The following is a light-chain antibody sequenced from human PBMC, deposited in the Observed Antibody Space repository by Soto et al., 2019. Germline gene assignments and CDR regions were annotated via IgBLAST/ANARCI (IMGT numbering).Light chain of an antibody. CDR2: GAS. Sequence: DIQMTQSPSTLSASVGDRVTITCRASQGVRSYLAWFQQRPGKAPKLLIFGASTLQNGVPARFSGGGFGTDFTLTISSLQPEDFATYYCQQLNSYPALTFGGGTKVDIK. CDR1: QGVRSY. J-gene: IGKJ4*01. V-gene: IGKV1-9*01. CDR3: QQLNSYPALT.